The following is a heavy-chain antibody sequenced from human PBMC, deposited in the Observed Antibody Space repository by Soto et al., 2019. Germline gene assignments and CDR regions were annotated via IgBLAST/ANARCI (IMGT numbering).Heavy chain of an antibody. J-gene: IGHJ4*02. CDR1: GGSFSGYY. D-gene: IGHD3-10*01. CDR2: INHSGST. CDR3: ARVPSGSYWIDY. V-gene: IGHV4-34*01. Sequence: PSETLSLTCAVYGGSFSGYYWSWIRQPPGKGLEWIGEINHSGSTNYNPSLKSRVTISVDTSKNQFSLKLSSVTAADTAVYYCARVPSGSYWIDYWGQGTLVTVSS.